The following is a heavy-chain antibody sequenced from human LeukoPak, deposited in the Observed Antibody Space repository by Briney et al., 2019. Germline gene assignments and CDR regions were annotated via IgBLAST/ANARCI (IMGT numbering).Heavy chain of an antibody. J-gene: IGHJ4*02. Sequence: PSETLSLTCAVSGGSISSGGYSWSWIRQPPGKGLEWIGYIYHSGSTYYNPSLKSPVTISVDRSKNQFSLKVNSVTAADTAVYYCARGLSAIVYWGQGTLVTVSS. V-gene: IGHV4-30-2*01. CDR1: GGSISSGGYS. CDR2: IYHSGST. D-gene: IGHD2-15*01. CDR3: ARGLSAIVY.